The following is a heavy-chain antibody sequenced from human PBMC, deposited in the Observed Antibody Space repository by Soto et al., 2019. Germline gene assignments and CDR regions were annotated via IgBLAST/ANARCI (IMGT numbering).Heavy chain of an antibody. CDR3: ARLYGGYGMDV. D-gene: IGHD3-3*01. CDR2: ISAYNGYT. Sequence: ASVKVSCKASGYTFTKYCLNWVRQAPGQGLEWMGWISAYNGYTNYAQKLQGRVTMTTDTSTSTAYMELRSLRSDDTAVYYCARLYGGYGMDVWGQGTTVTVSS. V-gene: IGHV1-18*04. J-gene: IGHJ6*02. CDR1: GYTFTKYC.